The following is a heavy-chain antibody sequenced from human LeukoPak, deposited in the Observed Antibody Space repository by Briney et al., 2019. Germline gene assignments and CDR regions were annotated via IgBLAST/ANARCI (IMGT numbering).Heavy chain of an antibody. Sequence: GGSLRLSCAASGFTFRSDSMYWGCNALRGGVGWVSPIRVIGGGTYYAVSVKGRFTISRDNSKNTLYLQMNSLRAEDTAVYYCAKWEGFLITMIVVAIDYWGQGTLVTVSS. D-gene: IGHD3-22*01. CDR2: IRVIGGGT. V-gene: IGHV3-23*01. CDR1: GFTFRSDS. J-gene: IGHJ4*02. CDR3: AKWEGFLITMIVVAIDY.